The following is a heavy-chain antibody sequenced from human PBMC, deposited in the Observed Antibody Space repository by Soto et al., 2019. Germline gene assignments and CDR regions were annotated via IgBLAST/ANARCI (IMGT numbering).Heavy chain of an antibody. CDR1: CYAFTSYG. Sequence: ASVEVPSKAVCYAFTSYGIIWVRQAPGQGLEWMGWISPDNGNTNYAQKLQGRVTMTTDTSTSTAYMELRSLRSDDTAVYYCARQDVLVPAVTPQFDPWGQGTLVTVCS. CDR2: ISPDNGNT. J-gene: IGHJ5*02. CDR3: ARQDVLVPAVTPQFDP. V-gene: IGHV1-18*04. D-gene: IGHD2-2*02.